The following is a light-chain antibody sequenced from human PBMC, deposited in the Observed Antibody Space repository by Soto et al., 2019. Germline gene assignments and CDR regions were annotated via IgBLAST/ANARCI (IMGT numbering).Light chain of an antibody. CDR2: DAS. Sequence: TQSPSTLSASVGDRVTITCRASQSVDKYLVWYQQKPGQAPRLLIYDASNRATGIPARFSGSGSGTDFTLTISSLEAEDFAVYYCQQRGNRPPWTFGQGTKVEIK. CDR3: QQRGNRPPWT. V-gene: IGKV3-11*01. J-gene: IGKJ1*01. CDR1: QSVDKY.